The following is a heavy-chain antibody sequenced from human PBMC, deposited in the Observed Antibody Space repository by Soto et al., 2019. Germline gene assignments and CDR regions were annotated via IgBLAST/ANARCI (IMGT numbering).Heavy chain of an antibody. Sequence: QVQLQQWGAGLLKPSATLSLTCAVFGGSFSGYYWSWIRQPPGKGLEWIGEINHSGSTNYNPSLKSPVTISVDTSKNQFSLKLSSVTAADTAVYYCARVSGIYYYGMDVWGQGTKVTVSS. V-gene: IGHV4-34*01. D-gene: IGHD3-10*01. J-gene: IGHJ6*02. CDR3: ARVSGIYYYGMDV. CDR2: INHSGST. CDR1: GGSFSGYY.